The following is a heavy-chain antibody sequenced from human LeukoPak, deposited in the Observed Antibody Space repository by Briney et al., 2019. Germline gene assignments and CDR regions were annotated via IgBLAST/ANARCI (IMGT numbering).Heavy chain of an antibody. Sequence: SVKVSCKASGGTFSSYAITWVRQAPGQGLEWMGGIIPIFGAANYAQQFQGRVTITADESTSTAYMELSSLRSEDTAVYYCAKTYPIDAFDIWGQGTMVTVSS. V-gene: IGHV1-69*01. CDR1: GGTFSSYA. J-gene: IGHJ3*02. CDR2: IIPIFGAA. CDR3: AKTYPIDAFDI.